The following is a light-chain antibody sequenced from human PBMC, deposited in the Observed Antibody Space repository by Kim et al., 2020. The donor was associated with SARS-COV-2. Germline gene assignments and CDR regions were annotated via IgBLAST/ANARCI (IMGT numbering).Light chain of an antibody. CDR3: QQYGSSPRT. J-gene: IGKJ1*01. CDR1: QSVSSNY. CDR2: DAS. Sequence: SPGEISTLSCVASQSVSSNYLAWYQQKPGLAPRLLIYDASTRATGIPDRFSGSGSGTDFTLIISRLEPEDFAVYYCQQYGSSPRTFGQGTKVDIK. V-gene: IGKV3D-20*01.